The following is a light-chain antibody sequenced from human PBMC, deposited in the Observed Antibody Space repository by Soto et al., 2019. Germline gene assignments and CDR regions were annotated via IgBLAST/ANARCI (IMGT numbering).Light chain of an antibody. J-gene: IGLJ1*01. Sequence: SSLTHPASWSGSRGHSMTISCTGTSSDGVGYNYVSWYQQHPGKAPKLMIYEVSNRPSGVSNRFSGSKYGNTASLTISGLQAEDEADYYCRSYKSSRPISVFGTGKKVTVL. V-gene: IGLV2-14*01. CDR1: SSDGVGYNY. CDR2: EVS. CDR3: RSYKSSRPISV.